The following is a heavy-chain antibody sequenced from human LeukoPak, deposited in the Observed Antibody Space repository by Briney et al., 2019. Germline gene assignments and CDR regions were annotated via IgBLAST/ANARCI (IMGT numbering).Heavy chain of an antibody. CDR2: IYTSGST. D-gene: IGHD2-2*01. CDR3: ARAGYCSSTSCYFQGYYYYYMDV. J-gene: IGHJ6*03. CDR1: GGSISSYY. Sequence: SETLSLTCTVSGGSISSYYWSWIRQPAGKGLEWIGRIYTSGSTNYNPSLKSRVTMSVDTSKNQFSLKPSSVTAADTAVYYCARAGYCSSTSCYFQGYYYYYMDVWGKGTTVTVSS. V-gene: IGHV4-4*07.